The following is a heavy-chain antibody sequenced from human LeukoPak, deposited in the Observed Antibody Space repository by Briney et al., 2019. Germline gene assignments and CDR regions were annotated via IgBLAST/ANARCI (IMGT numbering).Heavy chain of an antibody. V-gene: IGHV3-66*01. CDR3: ARDDNSGAGSPFYYGMDV. D-gene: IGHD4-23*01. J-gene: IGHJ6*02. CDR2: IYSGGST. Sequence: GGSLRLSCAASGFTVSSNYMSWVRQAPGKGLEWVSVIYSGGSTYYADSVKGRFTISRDNSKNTLYLQMNSLRAEDTAVYYCARDDNSGAGSPFYYGMDVWGQGTTVTVSS. CDR1: GFTVSSNY.